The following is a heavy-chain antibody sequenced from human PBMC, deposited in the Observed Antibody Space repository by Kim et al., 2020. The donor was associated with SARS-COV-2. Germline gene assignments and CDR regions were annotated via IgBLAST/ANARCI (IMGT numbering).Heavy chain of an antibody. Sequence: SETLSLTCAVYGGSFSGYYWSWIRQPPGKGLEWIGEINHSGSTNYNPSLKSRVTISVDTSKNQFSLKLSSVTAADTAVYYCARAPFEAEMATIGQYVDYWGQGTLVTVSS. D-gene: IGHD5-12*01. J-gene: IGHJ4*02. CDR2: INHSGST. V-gene: IGHV4-34*01. CDR3: ARAPFEAEMATIGQYVDY. CDR1: GGSFSGYY.